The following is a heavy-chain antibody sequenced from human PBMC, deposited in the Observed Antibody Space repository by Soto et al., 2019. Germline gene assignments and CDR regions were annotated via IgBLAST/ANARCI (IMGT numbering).Heavy chain of an antibody. J-gene: IGHJ4*02. V-gene: IGHV4-39*01. CDR1: GGSTSDKSYF. CDR3: ARQRLLRLKPDFDI. CDR2: MYYSGSS. D-gene: IGHD2-21*02. Sequence: SEPLSLTCSVSGGSTSDKSYFWGWVRQSPGKGLEWIGSMYYSGSSYYNPSLKSRVAISVDTSKNQFSLKLRSVTAADTAVYFCARQRLLRLKPDFDIWGQGTLVTVS.